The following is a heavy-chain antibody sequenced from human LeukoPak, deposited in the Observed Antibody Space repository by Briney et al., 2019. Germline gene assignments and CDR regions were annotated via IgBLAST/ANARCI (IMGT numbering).Heavy chain of an antibody. Sequence: SGTLSLTCAVSGGSISSSNWWSWVRQPPGKGLEWIGEINHSGSTNYNPSLKSRVTISVDTSNNQFSLQLTSVTAADTAVYYCARHFSPTLNYFGDYVPHDSFDVWGQGTLVTVSS. CDR2: INHSGST. D-gene: IGHD4-17*01. J-gene: IGHJ3*01. CDR3: ARHFSPTLNYFGDYVPHDSFDV. V-gene: IGHV4-4*02. CDR1: GGSISSSNW.